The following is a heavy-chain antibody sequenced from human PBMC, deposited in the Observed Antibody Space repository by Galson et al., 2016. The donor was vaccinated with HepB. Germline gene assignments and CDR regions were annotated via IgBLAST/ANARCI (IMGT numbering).Heavy chain of an antibody. V-gene: IGHV1-69*13. Sequence: SVKVSCKASGGTFTTYPISWVRQAPGQGLEWMGGIIPLFGTSNYAQKFQDRVTITADESTSTAYLELSSLRSDDTAVYYCARPKGYSNSWFAGFDPWGQGTLVTVSS. CDR1: GGTFTTYP. D-gene: IGHD5-18*01. J-gene: IGHJ5*02. CDR2: IIPLFGTS. CDR3: ARPKGYSNSWFAGFDP.